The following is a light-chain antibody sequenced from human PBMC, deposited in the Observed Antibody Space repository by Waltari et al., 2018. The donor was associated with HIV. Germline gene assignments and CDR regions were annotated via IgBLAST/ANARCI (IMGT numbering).Light chain of an antibody. CDR2: GTS. V-gene: IGKV3-15*01. CDR1: QSVSTN. J-gene: IGKJ4*01. CDR3: QQYNNWPLT. Sequence: ELVMTQSPGTLSVSPRERVTLSCRASQSVSTNLAWYQQKPGQAPRLLINGTSNRATGIPARFSGSGSGTEFTLSISSLQSEDFAVYYCQQYNNWPLTFGRGTRVEIK.